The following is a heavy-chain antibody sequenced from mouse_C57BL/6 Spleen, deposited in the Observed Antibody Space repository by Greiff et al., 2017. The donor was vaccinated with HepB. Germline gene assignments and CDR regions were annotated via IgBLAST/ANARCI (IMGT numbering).Heavy chain of an antibody. D-gene: IGHD1-1*01. J-gene: IGHJ1*03. Sequence: VQLKQSGAELVRPGASFKLSCTASGFNIKDYYMHWVKQRPEQGLEWIGRIDPEDGDTEYAPKFQGKATMTADTSSNTAYLQLSSLTSEDTAVYYCTPHYYGSSYRYFDVWGTGTTVTVSS. CDR2: IDPEDGDT. CDR3: TPHYYGSSYRYFDV. V-gene: IGHV14-1*01. CDR1: GFNIKDYY.